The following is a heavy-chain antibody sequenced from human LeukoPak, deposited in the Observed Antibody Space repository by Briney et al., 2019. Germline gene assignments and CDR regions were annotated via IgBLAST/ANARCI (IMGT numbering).Heavy chain of an antibody. CDR1: GFTFSSYA. CDR2: INHSGST. Sequence: GSLRLSCAASGFTFSSYAMSWVRQPPGKGLEWIGEINHSGSTNYNPSLKSRVTISVDTSKNQFSLKLSSVTAADTAVYYCARGSNSSGWYGYFDYWGQGTLVTVSS. CDR3: ARGSNSSGWYGYFDY. V-gene: IGHV4-34*01. J-gene: IGHJ4*02. D-gene: IGHD6-19*01.